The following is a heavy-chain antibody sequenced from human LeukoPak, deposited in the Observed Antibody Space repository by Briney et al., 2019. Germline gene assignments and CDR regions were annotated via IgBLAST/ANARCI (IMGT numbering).Heavy chain of an antibody. CDR1: GYTFTSYY. CDR2: INPSGGST. CDR3: VRVRSRVRGAFDI. D-gene: IGHD3-10*01. V-gene: IGHV1-46*01. J-gene: IGHJ3*02. Sequence: EASVKVSCKASGYTFTSYYMHWVRQAPGQGLEWMGIINPSGGSTSYAQKFQGRVTMTRDTSTSTVYMELSSLRSEDTAVYYCVRVRSRVRGAFDIWGQGTMVTVSS.